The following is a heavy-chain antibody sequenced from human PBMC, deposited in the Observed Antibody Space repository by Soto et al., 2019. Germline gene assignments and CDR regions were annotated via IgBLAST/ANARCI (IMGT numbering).Heavy chain of an antibody. CDR2: IYPSDSDT. CDR1: GYNFAGYW. CDR3: ARGGVSTRTFDY. J-gene: IGHJ4*02. V-gene: IGHV5-51*01. Sequence: ISCKGSGYNFAGYWIAWLRQMPGKGLELMGIIYPSDSDTRYRPSFQGQVTISADKSISSAYLQWSSLRASDTARYYCARGGVSTRTFDYWGQGTPVTVSS. D-gene: IGHD3-3*01.